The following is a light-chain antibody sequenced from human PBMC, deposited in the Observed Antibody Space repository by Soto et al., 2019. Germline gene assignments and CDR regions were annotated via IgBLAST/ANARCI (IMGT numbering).Light chain of an antibody. CDR1: QTISSW. J-gene: IGKJ1*01. Sequence: GDRVTITCRASQTISSWLAWYQQKPGKAPKLLIYKASTLKSGVPSRFSGSGSGTEFTLTISSLQPVDFATYYCQHYNSYSEAFGQGSKVDIK. CDR2: KAS. CDR3: QHYNSYSEA. V-gene: IGKV1-5*03.